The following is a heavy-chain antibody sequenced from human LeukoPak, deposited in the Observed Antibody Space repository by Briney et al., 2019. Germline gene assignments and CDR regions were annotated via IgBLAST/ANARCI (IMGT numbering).Heavy chain of an antibody. CDR2: INPSGGST. V-gene: IGHV1-46*01. J-gene: IGHJ3*02. CDR1: GYTFTSYY. Sequence: ASVKVSCKASGYTFTSYYMHWVRQAPGQGLEWMGIINPSGGSTSYAQKFQGRVTVTRDTSTSTVYMELSSLRSEDTAVYYCARGVLRDGYNYDAFDIWGQGTMVTVSS. D-gene: IGHD5-24*01. CDR3: ARGVLRDGYNYDAFDI.